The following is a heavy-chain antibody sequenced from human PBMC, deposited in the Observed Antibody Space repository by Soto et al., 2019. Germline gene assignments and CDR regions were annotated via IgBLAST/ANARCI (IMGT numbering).Heavy chain of an antibody. CDR3: AKDQRADFWSGYA. D-gene: IGHD3-3*01. CDR2: ISGSGGST. V-gene: IGHV3-23*01. J-gene: IGHJ4*02. CDR1: GFTFSSKA. Sequence: EVQLLESGGGLVQPGGSLRLSCAASGFTFSSKAMSWVRQAPGKGLEWFSAISGSGGSTYYADSVKGQITISRDNSKYTLYLQMSSLRAEDTAVYYCAKDQRADFWSGYAWGQGTLVTVSS.